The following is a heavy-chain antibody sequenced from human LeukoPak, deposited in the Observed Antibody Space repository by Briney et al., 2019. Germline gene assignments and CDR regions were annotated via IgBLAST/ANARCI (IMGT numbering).Heavy chain of an antibody. CDR2: IYTSGST. CDR1: GGSISSGSYY. D-gene: IGHD7-27*01. Sequence: SETLSLTCTVSGGSISSGSYYWSWIRQPAGKGLEWIGRIYTSGSTNYNPSLKSRVTISVDTSKNQFSLKLSSVTAADTAVYYCARDRRGLGTRTYFDYWGQGTLVTVSS. J-gene: IGHJ4*02. CDR3: ARDRRGLGTRTYFDY. V-gene: IGHV4-61*02.